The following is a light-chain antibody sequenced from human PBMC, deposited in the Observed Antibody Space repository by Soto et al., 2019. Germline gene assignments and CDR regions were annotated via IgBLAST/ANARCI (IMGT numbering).Light chain of an antibody. CDR2: GAS. CDR1: QSISSD. J-gene: IGKJ3*01. V-gene: IGKV3-15*01. CDR3: QQYHDWPPIT. Sequence: EVVMTQSPGTLSLSAGERATVSCRASQSISSDLAWYQQKPGQSPRLLIYGASTRTTDITARFSGGGSGTEFTLTIRSLQSEDSAIYYCQQYHDWPPITFGPGTKVHIK.